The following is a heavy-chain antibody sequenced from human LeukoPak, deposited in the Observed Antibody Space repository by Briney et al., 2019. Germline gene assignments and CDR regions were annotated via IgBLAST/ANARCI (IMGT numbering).Heavy chain of an antibody. CDR3: ARRDDTHGVYGMDV. CDR2: ISYDGSNK. Sequence: SGGSLRLSCAASGFTFSSYAMHWVRQAPGKGLEWVAVISYDGSNKYYADSVKGRFTISRDNSKNTLYLQMNSLRAEDTAVYYCARRDDTHGVYGMDVWGQGTTVTVSS. V-gene: IGHV3-30*04. CDR1: GFTFSSYA. J-gene: IGHJ6*02. D-gene: IGHD3-22*01.